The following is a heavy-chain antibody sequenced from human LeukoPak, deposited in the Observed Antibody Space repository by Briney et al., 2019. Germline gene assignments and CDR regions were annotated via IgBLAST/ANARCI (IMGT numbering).Heavy chain of an antibody. CDR1: GGSFSGYY. Sequence: SETLSLTCAVYGGSFSGYYWSWIRQPPGKGLEWIGEINHSGSTNYNPSLKGRVTISVDTSKNQFSLKLSSVTAADTAVYYCARVEARGFDPWGQGTLVTVSS. V-gene: IGHV4-34*01. D-gene: IGHD3-10*01. CDR3: ARVEARGFDP. CDR2: INHSGST. J-gene: IGHJ5*02.